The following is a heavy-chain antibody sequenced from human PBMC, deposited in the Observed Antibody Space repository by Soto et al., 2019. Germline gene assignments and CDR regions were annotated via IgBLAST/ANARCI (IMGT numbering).Heavy chain of an antibody. CDR2: IWYDGSNK. V-gene: IGHV3-33*01. J-gene: IGHJ4*02. D-gene: IGHD3-22*01. Sequence: PGGSLRLSCAASGFTFSSYGMHWVRQAPGKGLEWVAVIWYDGSNKYYADSVKGRFTISRDNSKNTLYLQMNSLRAEDTAVYYCARGPPWGVVVIDYWGQGTLVTVS. CDR3: ARGPPWGVVVIDY. CDR1: GFTFSSYG.